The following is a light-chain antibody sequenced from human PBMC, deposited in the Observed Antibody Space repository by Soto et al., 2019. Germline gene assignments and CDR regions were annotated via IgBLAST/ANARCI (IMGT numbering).Light chain of an antibody. J-gene: IGLJ1*01. CDR1: SSDVGGYDL. CDR2: EGS. Sequence: QSALTQPASVSGSPGQSITISCTGTSSDVGGYDLVSWCQQHPGKAPKLMIYEGSKRPSGVSNRFSGSKSGNTASLTISGLQAEDEADYYCCSYSVSSTYVFGTGTKVTVL. CDR3: CSYSVSSTYV. V-gene: IGLV2-23*01.